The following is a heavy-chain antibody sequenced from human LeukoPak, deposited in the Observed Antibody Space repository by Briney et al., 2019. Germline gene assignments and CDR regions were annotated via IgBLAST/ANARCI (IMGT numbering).Heavy chain of an antibody. CDR2: ISGSGGRT. Sequence: PGGSLRLSCAASGFTFSSYAITWVRQAPGKGLEWVSAISGSGGRTYCADSVKGRFTISRDNSKNTLYLQMNSLRAEDTAVYYCAKEIYDSSLYYFDYWGQGTLVTVSS. V-gene: IGHV3-23*01. D-gene: IGHD3-22*01. CDR3: AKEIYDSSLYYFDY. J-gene: IGHJ4*02. CDR1: GFTFSSYA.